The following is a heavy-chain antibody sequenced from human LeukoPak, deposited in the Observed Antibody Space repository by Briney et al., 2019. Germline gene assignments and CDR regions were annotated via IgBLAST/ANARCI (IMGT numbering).Heavy chain of an antibody. CDR2: IYYSGST. CDR1: GGSVRSGSYY. CDR3: ARVRRPSDAFNI. J-gene: IGHJ3*02. V-gene: IGHV4-61*01. Sequence: SETLSLTCTVSGGSVRSGSYYWSWIRQPPGKELEWIGHIYYSGSTNSNPSLKSRVTISVDTSKNQFSLKLSSVTAADTAVYYCARVRRPSDAFNIWGQGTMVTVSS.